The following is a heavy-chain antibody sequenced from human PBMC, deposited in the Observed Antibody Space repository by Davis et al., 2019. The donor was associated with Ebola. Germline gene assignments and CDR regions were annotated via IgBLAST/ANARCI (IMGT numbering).Heavy chain of an antibody. CDR1: GGSFSGYY. J-gene: IGHJ6*02. CDR2: INHSGST. V-gene: IGHV4-34*01. Sequence: SETLSLTCAVYGGSFSGYYWSWIRQPPGKGLEWIGEINHSGSTYYNPSLKSRVTISVDTSKNQFSLKLSSVTAADTAVYYCARGRTAGYYYYGMDVWGQGTTVTVSS. D-gene: IGHD1-14*01. CDR3: ARGRTAGYYYYGMDV.